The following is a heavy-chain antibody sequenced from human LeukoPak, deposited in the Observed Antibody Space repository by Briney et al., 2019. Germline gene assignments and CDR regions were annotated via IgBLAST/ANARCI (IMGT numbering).Heavy chain of an antibody. Sequence: PSETLSLTCTVSGGSISSYYWSWIRQLPGKGLEWLGYIYYSGSTNYNPSLKSRVTISVDTSKNQFSLKLSSVTAADTAVYYCARRDSSGYGADYWGQGTLVTVSS. CDR3: ARRDSSGYGADY. CDR1: GGSISSYY. V-gene: IGHV4-59*01. J-gene: IGHJ4*02. CDR2: IYYSGST. D-gene: IGHD3-22*01.